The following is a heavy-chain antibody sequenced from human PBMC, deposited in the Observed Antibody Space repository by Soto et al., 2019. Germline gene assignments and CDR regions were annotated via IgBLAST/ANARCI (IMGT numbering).Heavy chain of an antibody. D-gene: IGHD6-19*01. J-gene: IGHJ4*02. CDR2: INAGNGNT. V-gene: IGHV1-3*05. CDR1: GYTFTGYA. Sequence: QVQLVQSGAEEKKPGASVKVSCKASGYTFTGYAMHWVRQAPRQRLEWMGWINAGNGNTKYSQKFQGRVTITRDTSASTADMELSSLRSEDTAVYYCARAVAVAADFDYWGQGTLVTVSS. CDR3: ARAVAVAADFDY.